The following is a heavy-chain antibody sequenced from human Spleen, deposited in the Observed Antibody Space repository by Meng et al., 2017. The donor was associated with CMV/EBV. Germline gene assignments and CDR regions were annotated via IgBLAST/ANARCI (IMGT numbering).Heavy chain of an antibody. Sequence: GESLKISCAASGFTFSSYAMSWVRQAPGKGLEWVSAISGSGGSTYYADSVKGRFTISRDNSKNTLYLQMNSLRAEDTAVYYCARDCRSRPSCSYPYYYGMDVWGQGTTVTVSS. J-gene: IGHJ6*02. D-gene: IGHD2-2*01. CDR2: ISGSGGST. V-gene: IGHV3-23*01. CDR1: GFTFSSYA. CDR3: ARDCRSRPSCSYPYYYGMDV.